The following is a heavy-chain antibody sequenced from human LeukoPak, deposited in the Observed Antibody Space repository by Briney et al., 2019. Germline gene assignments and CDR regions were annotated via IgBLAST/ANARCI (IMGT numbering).Heavy chain of an antibody. CDR1: GGSFSGYY. V-gene: IGHV4-34*01. Sequence: PSETLSLTCAVYGGSFSGYYWSWIRQPPGKGLEWIGEINHSGSTNYNPSLKSRVTISVDTSKNQFSLKLSSVTAADTAVYYCARHIGRAWLRENWFDPWGQGTLVTVSS. CDR3: ARHIGRAWLRENWFDP. CDR2: INHSGST. J-gene: IGHJ5*02. D-gene: IGHD2-21*01.